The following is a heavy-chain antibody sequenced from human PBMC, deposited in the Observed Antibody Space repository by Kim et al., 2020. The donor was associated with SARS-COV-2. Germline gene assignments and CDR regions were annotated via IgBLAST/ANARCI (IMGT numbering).Heavy chain of an antibody. V-gene: IGHV1-18*01. CDR3: ARVENRGYDYKF. D-gene: IGHD5-12*01. J-gene: IGHJ4*02. Sequence: TNYAQKFQGRVTVTTDTSTNTAYMELRSLRSDDTAVYYCARVENRGYDYKFWGQGTLVTVSS. CDR2: T.